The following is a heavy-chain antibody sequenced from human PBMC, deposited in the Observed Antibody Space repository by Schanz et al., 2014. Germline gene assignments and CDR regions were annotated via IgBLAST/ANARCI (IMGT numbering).Heavy chain of an antibody. V-gene: IGHV4-4*02. CDR3: ARGAGGGSGTYYGAYYNYYYMDV. Sequence: QVQLQDSGPGLVKPSGTLSLTCAVSGGSISSSNWWSWVRQPPGKGLEWIGEIYHSGRTNYNPSLKSRVTISVYKSNNESSLKLSSVTAADTAVYYCARGAGGGSGTYYGAYYNYYYMDVWGKGTTVTVSS. J-gene: IGHJ6*03. D-gene: IGHD3-10*01. CDR2: IYHSGRT. CDR1: GGSISSSNW.